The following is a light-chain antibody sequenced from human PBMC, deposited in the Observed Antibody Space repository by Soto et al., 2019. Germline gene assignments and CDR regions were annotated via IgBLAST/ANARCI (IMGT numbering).Light chain of an antibody. Sequence: AIQLTQSPSSLSASVGDRVTITCRASQGISSALAWYQQKPGKAPKLLIYDASSLESGVPSRFSGSGSGTDFTLTISSLQPEDFATYYCQQFNSYLSITFGPGTKVDIK. CDR3: QQFNSYLSIT. J-gene: IGKJ3*01. CDR2: DAS. CDR1: QGISSA. V-gene: IGKV1-13*02.